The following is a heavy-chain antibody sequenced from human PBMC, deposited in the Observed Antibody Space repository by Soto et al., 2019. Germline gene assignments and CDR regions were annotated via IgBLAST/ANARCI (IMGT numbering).Heavy chain of an antibody. Sequence: GGSLRLSCAASGFTFSSYDMHWVRQTTGKGLEWVSAIGAADDPYYLGSVKGRFTISRENAKNSLYLQMNSLRAEDTAVYYCARAYSGRLPRRADYYFAMDVWGQGTTVTVSS. D-gene: IGHD2-15*01. CDR2: IGAADDP. CDR1: GFTFSSYD. CDR3: ARAYSGRLPRRADYYFAMDV. V-gene: IGHV3-13*05. J-gene: IGHJ6*02.